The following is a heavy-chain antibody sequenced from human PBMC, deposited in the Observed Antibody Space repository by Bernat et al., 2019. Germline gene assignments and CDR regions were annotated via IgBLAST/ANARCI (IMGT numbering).Heavy chain of an antibody. Sequence: EVQLVESGGGLVQPGGSLRLSCEASGFTFSSYWMHWVRQAPGKGLVWLSRIKSDGSSTSYADSVKGRFTISRDNAKNTLYLQMNSPRAEDTAVYYCAREGYSGWPLNWFDPWGQGTLVTVSS. CDR3: AREGYSGWPLNWFDP. CDR1: GFTFSSYW. J-gene: IGHJ5*02. CDR2: IKSDGSST. D-gene: IGHD6-19*01. V-gene: IGHV3-74*01.